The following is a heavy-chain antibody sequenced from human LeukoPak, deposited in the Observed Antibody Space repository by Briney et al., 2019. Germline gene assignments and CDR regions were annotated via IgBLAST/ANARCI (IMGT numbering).Heavy chain of an antibody. CDR1: GFTFSSYG. CDR3: AKDSRSSGWYNWFDP. Sequence: GGTLRLSCAASGFTFSSYGMSWVRQAPGKGLEWVSAISGSGDSTYYADSVKGRFTISRDNSKNTLYLQMNRLRAEDTAIYYCAKDSRSSGWYNWFDPWGQGTLVTVSS. V-gene: IGHV3-23*01. J-gene: IGHJ5*02. D-gene: IGHD6-19*01. CDR2: ISGSGDST.